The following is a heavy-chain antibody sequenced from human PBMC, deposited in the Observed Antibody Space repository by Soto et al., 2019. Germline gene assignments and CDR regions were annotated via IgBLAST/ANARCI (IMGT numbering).Heavy chain of an antibody. CDR1: GYSFTSYW. CDR3: ARQTAVAGPYYYYGMDV. V-gene: IGHV5-51*01. J-gene: IGHJ6*02. CDR2: IYPGDSDT. Sequence: PGESLKISCKGSGYSFTSYWIGWVRQMPGKGLEWMGIIYPGDSDTRYSPSFQGQVTISADKSISTAYLQWSSLKASDTAMYYCARQTAVAGPYYYYGMDVWGQGTTVTVS. D-gene: IGHD6-19*01.